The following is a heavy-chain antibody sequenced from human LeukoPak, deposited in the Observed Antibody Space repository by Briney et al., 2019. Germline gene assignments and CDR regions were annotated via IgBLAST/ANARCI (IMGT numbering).Heavy chain of an antibody. V-gene: IGHV4-4*07. Sequence: PSETLSLTCAVSGGSISSYYWSWIRQPAGKGLEWIGRIYTSGSTNYNPSLKSRVTMSVDTSKNQFSLKLSSATAADTAVYYCARDSERLGATGAFDIWGQGTMVTVSS. D-gene: IGHD1-26*01. CDR2: IYTSGST. CDR1: GGSISSYY. CDR3: ARDSERLGATGAFDI. J-gene: IGHJ3*02.